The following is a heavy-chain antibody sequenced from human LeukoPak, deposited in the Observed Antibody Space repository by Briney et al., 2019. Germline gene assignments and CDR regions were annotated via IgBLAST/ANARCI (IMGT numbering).Heavy chain of an antibody. CDR1: EFTFSSYS. D-gene: IGHD3-22*01. V-gene: IGHV3-30*18. Sequence: GGSLRLSCAASEFTFSSYSMNWVRQAPGKGLEWVAVISYDGSNKYYADSVKGRFTISRDNSKNTLYLQMNSLRAEDTAVYYCAKDLFDYDSSGYPDYWGQGTLVTVSS. J-gene: IGHJ4*02. CDR2: ISYDGSNK. CDR3: AKDLFDYDSSGYPDY.